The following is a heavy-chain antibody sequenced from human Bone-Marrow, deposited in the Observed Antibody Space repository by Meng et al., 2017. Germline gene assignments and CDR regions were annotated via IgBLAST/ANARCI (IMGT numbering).Heavy chain of an antibody. CDR3: ARGPHYYDSSGAIDY. CDR1: RFTLSSYA. V-gene: IGHV3-30*04. J-gene: IGHJ4*02. D-gene: IGHD3-22*01. CDR2: ISYDGSNK. Sequence: RESLTLSCAASRFTLSSYAMHWVRQAPGKGLEWVAVISYDGSNKYYADSVKGRFTISRDNSKNTLYLQMNSLRAEDTAVYYCARGPHYYDSSGAIDYWGQGTLVTGSS.